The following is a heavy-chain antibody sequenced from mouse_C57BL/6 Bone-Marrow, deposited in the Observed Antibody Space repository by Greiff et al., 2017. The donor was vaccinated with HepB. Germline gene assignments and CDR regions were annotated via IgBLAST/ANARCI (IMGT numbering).Heavy chain of an antibody. J-gene: IGHJ2*01. D-gene: IGHD3-3*01. V-gene: IGHV1-54*01. CDR1: GYAFTNYL. CDR3: ARRGGRGFDY. Sequence: VQLQQSGAELVRPGTSVKVSCKASGYAFTNYLIEWVKQRPGQGLEWIGVINPGSGGTNYNEKFKGKATLTADKSSSTAYMQLSSLTSEDSAVYFCARRGGRGFDYWGQGTTLTVSS. CDR2: INPGSGGT.